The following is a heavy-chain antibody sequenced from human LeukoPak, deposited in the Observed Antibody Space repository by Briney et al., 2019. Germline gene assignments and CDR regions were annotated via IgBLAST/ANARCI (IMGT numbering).Heavy chain of an antibody. CDR3: ARVRNYDITLRYSYGMDV. J-gene: IGHJ6*02. CDR1: GYTFTSYG. D-gene: IGHD3-9*01. CDR2: ISAYNGNT. V-gene: IGHV1-18*01. Sequence: ASVKVSCRASGYTFTSYGISWVRQAPGQGLEWMGWISAYNGNTNYAQKLQGRVTMTTDTSTSTAYMELRSLRSDDTAVYYCARVRNYDITLRYSYGMDVWGQGTTVTVSS.